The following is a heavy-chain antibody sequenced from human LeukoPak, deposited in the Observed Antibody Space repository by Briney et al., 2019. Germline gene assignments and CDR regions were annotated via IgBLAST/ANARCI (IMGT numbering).Heavy chain of an antibody. D-gene: IGHD6-13*01. Sequence: GGSLRLSCVASGFTFSSSWMSWVRQAPGKGLEWVSAISGSGDSTYYGDSVKGRFTISRDNSKNTLYLQMNSLRAEDTAVYYCAKTRPLDSSSWSHGDYWGQGTLVTVSS. CDR3: AKTRPLDSSSWSHGDY. J-gene: IGHJ4*02. CDR1: GFTFSSSW. CDR2: ISGSGDST. V-gene: IGHV3-23*01.